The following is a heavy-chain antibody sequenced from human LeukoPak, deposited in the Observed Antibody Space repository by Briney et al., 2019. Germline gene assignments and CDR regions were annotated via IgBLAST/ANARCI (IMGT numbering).Heavy chain of an antibody. CDR1: GYTFTGYY. CDR2: INPNSGGT. Sequence: ASVKVSCKASGYTFTGYYMHWVRQAPGQGLEWMGWINPNSGGTNYAQKFQGRVTVTRDTSISTAYMELSRLRSDDTAVYYCARDPPYGDYADYWGQGTLVTVSS. J-gene: IGHJ4*02. V-gene: IGHV1-2*02. D-gene: IGHD4-17*01. CDR3: ARDPPYGDYADY.